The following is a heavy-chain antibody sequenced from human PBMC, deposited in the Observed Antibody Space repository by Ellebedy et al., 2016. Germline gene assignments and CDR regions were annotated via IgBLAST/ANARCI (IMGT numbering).Heavy chain of an antibody. CDR3: ASPVECSGGSCSGDYYFYAMDV. CDR1: GFTFSSYT. CDR2: ISSSGSVI. Sequence: GESLKISXVASGFTFSSYTMNWVRQAPGKGLEWVSYISSSGSVIYYADSVKGRFTISRDNAKNSLYLQMNSLRVEDTAVYYCASPVECSGGSCSGDYYFYAMDVWGQGTTVTVSS. V-gene: IGHV3-48*04. J-gene: IGHJ6*02. D-gene: IGHD2-15*01.